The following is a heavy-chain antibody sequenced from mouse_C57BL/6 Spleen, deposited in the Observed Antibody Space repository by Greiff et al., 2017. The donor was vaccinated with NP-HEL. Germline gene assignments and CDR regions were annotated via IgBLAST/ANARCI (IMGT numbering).Heavy chain of an antibody. D-gene: IGHD1-1*01. CDR3: ARHYGSPLDYAMDY. CDR2: IHPNSGST. V-gene: IGHV1-64*01. CDR1: GYTFTSYW. Sequence: QVQLQQPGAELVKPGASVKLSCKASGYTFTSYWMHWVKQRPGQGLEWIGMIHPNSGSTNYNEKFKSKATLTVDKSSSTAYMQLSSLTSEDSAVYDCARHYGSPLDYAMDYWGQGTSVTVSS. J-gene: IGHJ4*01.